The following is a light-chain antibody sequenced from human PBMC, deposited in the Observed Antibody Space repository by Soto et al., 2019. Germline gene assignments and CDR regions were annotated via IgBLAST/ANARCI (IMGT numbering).Light chain of an antibody. CDR2: GAS. Sequence: MTPSPATLSLSPGALATLSCRASQSVSSNLAWYQQKPGQAPRLLIYGASTRATGIPARFSGSGSGTEFTLTISSLQSEDFAVYYCQQYNNWPPITFGQGTRLEIK. CDR1: QSVSSN. J-gene: IGKJ5*01. V-gene: IGKV3-15*01. CDR3: QQYNNWPPIT.